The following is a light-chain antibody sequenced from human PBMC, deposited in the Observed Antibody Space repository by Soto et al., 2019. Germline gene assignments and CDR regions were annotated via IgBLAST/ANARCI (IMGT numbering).Light chain of an antibody. CDR3: QQYDILHFT. CDR2: DAS. V-gene: IGKV1-33*01. Sequence: DIQMTQSPSSLSASVGDRVTITCQASQDITRNLNWYQQKAGKAPKLLIYDASDLEPGVPSRFSGGGSGTDFTFTITSLEPEDIATYYCQQYDILHFTFGQGTRLEIK. J-gene: IGKJ5*01. CDR1: QDITRN.